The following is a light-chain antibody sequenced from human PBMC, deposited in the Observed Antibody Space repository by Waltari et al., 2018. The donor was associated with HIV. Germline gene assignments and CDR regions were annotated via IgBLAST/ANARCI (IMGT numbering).Light chain of an antibody. Sequence: QSALTHPASVSGSPGQSLTIPCTGTSSDVGGYYYVSCYQQHPGKAPKLMIYEVSNRPSGVSNRFSGSKSGNTASLTISGLQAEDEADYYCSSYTSSSTLLVFGTGTKVTVL. V-gene: IGLV2-14*01. CDR2: EVS. J-gene: IGLJ1*01. CDR1: SSDVGGYYY. CDR3: SSYTSSSTLLV.